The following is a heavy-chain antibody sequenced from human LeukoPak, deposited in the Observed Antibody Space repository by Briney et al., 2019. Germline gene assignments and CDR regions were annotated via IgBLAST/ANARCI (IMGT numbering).Heavy chain of an antibody. Sequence: SVKVSCKASGGTFSSYAISWVRQAPGQGLEWMGRIIPILGIANYAQKFQGRVTITADKSTSTAYMELSSLRSEDTAVYYCARSRPARGDWFDPWGQGTLVTVSS. V-gene: IGHV1-69*04. J-gene: IGHJ5*02. CDR1: GGTFSSYA. CDR3: ARSRPARGDWFDP. CDR2: IIPILGIA. D-gene: IGHD2-2*01.